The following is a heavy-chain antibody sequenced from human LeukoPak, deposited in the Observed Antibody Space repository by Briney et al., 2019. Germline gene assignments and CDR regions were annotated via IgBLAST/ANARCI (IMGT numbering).Heavy chain of an antibody. J-gene: IGHJ4*02. CDR3: ARYVVASACFDS. Sequence: PGGSLRLSCAASGFTLSGYWMHWVRQAPGEGLVWVSRMNSDGTVTTYADSVRGRFTISRDNAKNTLYLQMSSLRAEDTAVYYCARYVVASACFDSWGEGTQVTVSS. V-gene: IGHV3-74*01. CDR2: MNSDGTVT. D-gene: IGHD2-21*01. CDR1: GFTLSGYW.